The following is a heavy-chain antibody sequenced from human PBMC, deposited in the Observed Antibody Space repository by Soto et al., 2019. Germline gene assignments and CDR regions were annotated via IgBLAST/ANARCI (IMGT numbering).Heavy chain of an antibody. CDR2: IYYSGST. Sequence: QVQLQESGPGLVKPSETLSLTCTVSGGSISSYYWSWIRQHPGKGLEWIGYIYYSGSTNYNPSLKSRVTISVDTSKNQFSRKLSSVTAADTAVYYCARDTGLSTPRGMDVWGQGTTVTVSS. D-gene: IGHD3-10*01. J-gene: IGHJ6*02. CDR3: ARDTGLSTPRGMDV. V-gene: IGHV4-59*01. CDR1: GGSISSYY.